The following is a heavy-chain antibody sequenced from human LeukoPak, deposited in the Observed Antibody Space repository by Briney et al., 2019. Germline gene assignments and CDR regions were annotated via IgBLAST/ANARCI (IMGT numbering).Heavy chain of an antibody. CDR1: GFTFSIYW. CDR3: ARGYYDFSPYTVDP. V-gene: IGHV3-74*03. D-gene: IGHD3-22*01. Sequence: GGSLRLSCAASGFTFSIYWMHWVRQAPGKGLVCVSRIKSDGTRTTYADSVKGRFTISRDNAKNTLYLQMNGLRAEDTAIYYCARGYYDFSPYTVDPWGQGTLVTVSS. J-gene: IGHJ5*02. CDR2: IKSDGTRT.